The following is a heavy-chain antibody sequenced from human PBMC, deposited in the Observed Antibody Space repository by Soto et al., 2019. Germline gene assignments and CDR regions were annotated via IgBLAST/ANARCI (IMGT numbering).Heavy chain of an antibody. CDR2: IIPIFGTA. D-gene: IGHD5-12*01. CDR1: GRTSSTYT. CDR3: ARGEIVPRIFYFYDMDD. J-gene: IGHJ6*02. Sequence: QVQLVQSGAEVKKPGSSVKVSCKASGRTSSTYTISWVRQAPGQGLELMGGIIPIFGTANYVEKFQGRVTITADRCTNTAYMELSRLRSEDTAVYDCARGEIVPRIFYFYDMDDWGQGTTVTVSS. V-gene: IGHV1-69*14.